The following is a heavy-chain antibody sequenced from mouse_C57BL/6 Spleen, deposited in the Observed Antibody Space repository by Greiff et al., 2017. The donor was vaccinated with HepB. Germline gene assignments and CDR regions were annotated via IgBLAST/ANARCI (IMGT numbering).Heavy chain of an antibody. J-gene: IGHJ4*01. D-gene: IGHD3-3*01. V-gene: IGHV1-50*01. CDR1: GYTFTSYW. CDR3: ARDEGLRSHYYAMDY. CDR2: IDPSDSYT. Sequence: QVQLQQPGAELVKPGASVKLSCKASGYTFTSYWMQWVKQRPGQGLEWIGEIDPSDSYTNYNQKFKGKATLTVDTSSSTAYMQLSSLTSEDSAVYYCARDEGLRSHYYAMDYWGQGTSVTVSS.